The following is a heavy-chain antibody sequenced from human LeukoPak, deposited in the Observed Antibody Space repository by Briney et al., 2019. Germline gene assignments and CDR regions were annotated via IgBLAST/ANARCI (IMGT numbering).Heavy chain of an antibody. Sequence: SETLSLTCTVSGGSISSYYWSWIRQPPGKGLEWIGYIYYSGSTNYNPSLKSRVTISVDTSKNQFSLRLSSVTAADTAVYYCARTRVMYSSSSGFDYWGQGTLVTVSS. D-gene: IGHD6-6*01. V-gene: IGHV4-59*12. CDR3: ARTRVMYSSSSGFDY. CDR2: IYYSGST. J-gene: IGHJ4*02. CDR1: GGSISSYY.